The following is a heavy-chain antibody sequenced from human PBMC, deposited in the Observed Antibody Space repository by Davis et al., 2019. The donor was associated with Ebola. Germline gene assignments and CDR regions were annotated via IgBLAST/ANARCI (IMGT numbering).Heavy chain of an antibody. J-gene: IGHJ5*02. CDR1: GGSISSHY. CDR3: ARLVHSGYDYGWFDP. CDR2: IYYSGST. Sequence: PSETLSLTCTVSGGSISSHYWSWIRQPPGKGLEWIGYIYYSGSTNYNPSLKSRVTISVDTSKNQFSLKLSSVTAADTAVYYCARLVHSGYDYGWFDPWGQGTLVTVSS. D-gene: IGHD5-12*01. V-gene: IGHV4-59*11.